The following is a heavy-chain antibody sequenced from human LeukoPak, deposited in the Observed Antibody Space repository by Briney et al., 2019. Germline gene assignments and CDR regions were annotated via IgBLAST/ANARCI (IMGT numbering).Heavy chain of an antibody. J-gene: IGHJ6*03. V-gene: IGHV4-59*08. Sequence: PSETLSLTCTVSGGSISSYYWSWIRQPPGKGLEWIGYVYYSGSTNYNPSLKSRVTISVDTSKNQFSLKLSSVTAADTAVYYCARVTRVLYYYYMDVWGKGTTVTVSS. CDR3: ARVTRVLYYYYMDV. CDR2: VYYSGST. CDR1: GGSISSYY.